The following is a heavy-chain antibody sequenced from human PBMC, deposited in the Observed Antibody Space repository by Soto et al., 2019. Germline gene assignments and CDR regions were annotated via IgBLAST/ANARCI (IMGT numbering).Heavy chain of an antibody. J-gene: IGHJ3*02. Sequence: LSLTCAASGFTFDDYAMHWVRQAPGKGLEWVSLISGDGGSTYYADSVKGRFTISRDNSKNSLYLQMNSLRTEDTALYYCAKGGYSGYDDAFDIWGQGTMVTVSS. V-gene: IGHV3-43*02. D-gene: IGHD5-12*01. CDR1: GFTFDDYA. CDR3: AKGGYSGYDDAFDI. CDR2: ISGDGGST.